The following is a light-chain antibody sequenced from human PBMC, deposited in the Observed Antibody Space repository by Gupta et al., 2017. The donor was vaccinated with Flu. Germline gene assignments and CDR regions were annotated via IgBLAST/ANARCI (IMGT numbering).Light chain of an antibody. V-gene: IGKV1-5*03. CDR1: QSISTC. Sequence: DIQMTQSPSTLSASVGDRVTITCRASQSISTCLAWYQQRPGKAPKLLIYKASSLEGGVPSKFSGSGSGTEFTLTISGLQPDDFATYYCQQESTYRWTFGQGTKVEIK. CDR3: QQESTYRWT. J-gene: IGKJ1*01. CDR2: KAS.